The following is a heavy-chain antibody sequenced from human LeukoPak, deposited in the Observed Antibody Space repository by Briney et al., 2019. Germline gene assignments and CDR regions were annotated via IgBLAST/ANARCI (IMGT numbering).Heavy chain of an antibody. D-gene: IGHD1-26*01. CDR2: ISGSVGIT. CDR1: GFTFSNYA. J-gene: IGHJ4*02. Sequence: PGGSLRLPCAASGFTFSNYAMSWVRQAPGKGLEWVSGISGSVGITYYADSVKGRFTISRDNSKNTLYLQMNSLRAEDTAVYYCAKQAKHGTFYYFDYWGQGTLVTVSS. CDR3: AKQAKHGTFYYFDY. V-gene: IGHV3-23*01.